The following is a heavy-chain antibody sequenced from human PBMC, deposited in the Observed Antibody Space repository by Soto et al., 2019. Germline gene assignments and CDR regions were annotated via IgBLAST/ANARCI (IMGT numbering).Heavy chain of an antibody. CDR1: GYTFTAYA. V-gene: IGHV1-3*05. CDR2: INAGNGNT. J-gene: IGHJ4*02. D-gene: IGHD6-19*01. Sequence: QVQLVQSGAEEKKPGASVKVSCKASGYTFTAYAMHWVRQAPGQRLEWMGWINAGNGNTKYSQKFQGRVTITRDTSASTAYMELSSLRSEDTAVYYCARAVAVPADFDYWGQGNLGTVSS. CDR3: ARAVAVPADFDY.